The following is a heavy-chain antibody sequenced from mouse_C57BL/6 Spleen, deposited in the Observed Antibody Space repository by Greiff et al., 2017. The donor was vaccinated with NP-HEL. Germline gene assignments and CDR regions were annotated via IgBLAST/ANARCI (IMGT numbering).Heavy chain of an antibody. D-gene: IGHD2-12*01. CDR2: INPNNGGT. CDR3: ARWELRRGDVIDY. V-gene: IGHV1-26*01. Sequence: EVQLHQSGPELVKPGASVKISCKASGYTFTDYYMNWVKQSHGKSLEWIGDINPNNGGTSYNQKFKGKATLTVDKSSSTAYMELRSLTSEDSAFYYCARWELRRGDVIDYWGQGTTLTVSS. CDR1: GYTFTDYY. J-gene: IGHJ2*01.